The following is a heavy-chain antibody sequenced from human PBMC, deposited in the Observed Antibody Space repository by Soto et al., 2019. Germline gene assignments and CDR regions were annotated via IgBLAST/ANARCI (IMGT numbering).Heavy chain of an antibody. CDR2: MNPNSGNT. CDR1: GYTFTSYD. J-gene: IGHJ6*02. Sequence: GASVKVSCKASGYTFTSYDINWVRQATGQGLEWMGWMNPNSGNTGYAQKFQGRVTMTRNTSISTAYMELSSLRSEDTAVYYCARGRDYYDSWSGYSPIYGMDVWGQGTTVTVSS. D-gene: IGHD3-3*01. CDR3: ARGRDYYDSWSGYSPIYGMDV. V-gene: IGHV1-8*01.